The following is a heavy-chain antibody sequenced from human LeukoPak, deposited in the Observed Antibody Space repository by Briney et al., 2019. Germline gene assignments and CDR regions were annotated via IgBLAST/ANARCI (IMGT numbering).Heavy chain of an antibody. D-gene: IGHD5-24*01. CDR1: GFTLSSYA. Sequence: GGSLRLSCIPSGFTLSSYAMSWLREAPGKGVEGVAAISCSGGSTYYADSVKGRFTISRDNSKNTLYLQMNSLRAEDTAVYFCAKGRDAPYYFDYWGQGTLVTVSS. CDR3: AKGRDAPYYFDY. J-gene: IGHJ4*02. CDR2: ISCSGGST. V-gene: IGHV3-23*01.